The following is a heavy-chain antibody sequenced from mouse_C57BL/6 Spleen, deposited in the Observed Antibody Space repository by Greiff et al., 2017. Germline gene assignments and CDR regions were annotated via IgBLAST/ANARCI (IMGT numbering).Heavy chain of an antibody. Sequence: QVQLQQPGAELVMPGASVKLSCKASGYTFTSYWMHWVKQRPGQGLEWIGEIDPSDSYTNYNQKFKGKSTLTVDKSSSTAYMQLSSLTSEDSAVYYCARSLYDGYYVPCAYWGQGTLVTVSA. CDR3: ARSLYDGYYVPCAY. CDR2: IDPSDSYT. D-gene: IGHD2-3*01. J-gene: IGHJ3*01. CDR1: GYTFTSYW. V-gene: IGHV1-69*01.